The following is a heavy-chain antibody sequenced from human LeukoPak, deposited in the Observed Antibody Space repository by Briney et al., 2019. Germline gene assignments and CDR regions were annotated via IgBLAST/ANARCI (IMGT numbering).Heavy chain of an antibody. CDR1: GGSISSSNYY. Sequence: VKPSETLSLTCTVSGGSISSSNYYWGWIRQPPGKGLEWIGYIYYSGSTNYNPSLKSRVTISVDTSKNQFSLKLSSVTAADTADYYCAREPYGSGTFDYWGQGTLVTVSA. J-gene: IGHJ4*02. V-gene: IGHV4-61*01. CDR3: AREPYGSGTFDY. D-gene: IGHD3-10*01. CDR2: IYYSGST.